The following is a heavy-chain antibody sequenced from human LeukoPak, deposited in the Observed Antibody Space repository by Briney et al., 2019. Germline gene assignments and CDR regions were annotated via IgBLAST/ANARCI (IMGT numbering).Heavy chain of an antibody. J-gene: IGHJ4*02. CDR3: ASVGATNPFDY. CDR2: IWYDGSNK. V-gene: IGHV3-33*01. Sequence: PGRSLRLSCAASGFTFSSYGMHWVRQAPGKGLEWVAVIWYDGSNKYYAGSVKGRFTISRDNSKNTLYLQMNSLRAEDTAVYYCASVGATNPFDYWGQGTLVTVSS. CDR1: GFTFSSYG. D-gene: IGHD1-26*01.